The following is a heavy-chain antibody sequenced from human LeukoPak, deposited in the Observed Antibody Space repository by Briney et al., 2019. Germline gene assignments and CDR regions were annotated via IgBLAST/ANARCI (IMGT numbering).Heavy chain of an antibody. CDR1: GGSISTYY. CDR3: ARVIAVAGTSGINYMDV. CDR2: IYYTGST. J-gene: IGHJ6*03. V-gene: IGHV4-59*01. D-gene: IGHD6-19*01. Sequence: NPSETLSLTCTVSGGSISTYYWSWIRQPPGKGLEWIGYIYYTGSTNYNPSLKSRVTISLYTPKNQFSLKLSSVTAADTAVYYCARVIAVAGTSGINYMDVWGKGTTVTVSS.